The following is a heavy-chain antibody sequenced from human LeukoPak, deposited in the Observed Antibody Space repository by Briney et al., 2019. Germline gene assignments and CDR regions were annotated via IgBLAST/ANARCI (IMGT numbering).Heavy chain of an antibody. V-gene: IGHV3-23*01. Sequence: PGGSLRLSCVGSGFTFSSYAMSWVRQAPGKGLEWVSAISGSGGSTYYADSVKGRFTISRDNSKNTLYLQMNSLRAEDTAVYYCSKAKVAGTRSSYYYGMDVWGQGTTVTVSS. CDR1: GFTFSSYA. CDR2: ISGSGGST. J-gene: IGHJ6*02. CDR3: SKAKVAGTRSSYYYGMDV. D-gene: IGHD6-19*01.